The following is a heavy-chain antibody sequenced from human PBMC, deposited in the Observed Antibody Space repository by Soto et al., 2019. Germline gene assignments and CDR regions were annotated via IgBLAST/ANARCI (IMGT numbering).Heavy chain of an antibody. V-gene: IGHV4-30-2*01. CDR1: GGSISSGGYS. Sequence: QLQLQESGSGLVKHSQTLSLTCAVSGGSISSGGYSWSWIRQPPGKGLEWIGYIYHSGSTYYNPTLTSRVTISVDRSKNQFSLKLSSVTAADTAVYYCARAGGLGAVAVDYWGQGTLVTVSS. CDR3: ARAGGLGAVAVDY. D-gene: IGHD6-19*01. CDR2: IYHSGST. J-gene: IGHJ4*02.